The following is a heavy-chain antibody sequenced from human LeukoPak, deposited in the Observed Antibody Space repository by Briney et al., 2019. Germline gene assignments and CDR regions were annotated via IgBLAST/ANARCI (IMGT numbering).Heavy chain of an antibody. D-gene: IGHD6-13*01. CDR2: IYYSGST. J-gene: IGHJ4*02. CDR3: ARGPGIAAAGTGYFDY. Sequence: SETLSLTCTVSGGSISSHYWSWIRQPPGKGLEWIGYIYYSGSTNYNPSLKSRVTISVDTSKNQFSLKLSSVTAADTAVYYCARGPGIAAAGTGYFDYWGQGTLVTVSS. CDR1: GGSISSHY. V-gene: IGHV4-59*11.